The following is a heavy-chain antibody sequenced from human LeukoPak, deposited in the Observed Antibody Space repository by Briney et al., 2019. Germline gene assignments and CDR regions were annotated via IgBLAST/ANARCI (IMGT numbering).Heavy chain of an antibody. CDR2: IRSDGSGT. V-gene: IGHV3-74*01. CDR1: GFSLSSYW. J-gene: IGHJ4*02. CDR3: ATSRSFDY. Sequence: GGSLRLSCAASGFSLSSYWMHWVRQAPGKGLVWVSGIRSDGSGTNYADSVKGRFTISRDNAKNTLYLHMNSLRGEDTAVYYCATSRSFDYWGQGTPVTVSS. D-gene: IGHD6-6*01.